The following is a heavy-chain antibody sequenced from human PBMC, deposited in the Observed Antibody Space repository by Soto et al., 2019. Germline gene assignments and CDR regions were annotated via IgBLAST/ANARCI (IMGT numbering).Heavy chain of an antibody. D-gene: IGHD2-21*01. Sequence: SETLSLTCSVSGGSISSSSYYWGWVRQPPGKGLEWIGSMHYSGKSDFNPSLQSRVTISVDTSQNQCSLKLTSVTAADAAVYYCARLLRTFVGPNWFDLWGRGTLVTVSS. V-gene: IGHV4-39*01. CDR1: GGSISSSSYY. CDR2: MHYSGKS. CDR3: ARLLRTFVGPNWFDL. J-gene: IGHJ5*02.